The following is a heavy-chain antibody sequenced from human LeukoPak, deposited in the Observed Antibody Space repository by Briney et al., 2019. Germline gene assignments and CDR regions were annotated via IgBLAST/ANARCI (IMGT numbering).Heavy chain of an antibody. Sequence: GGSLRLSCAASGFTFSSYAMSWVRQAPGKGLEWVSAISGSGGSTYYADPVKGRFTISRDNSKNTLYLQMNSLRAEDTAVYYCANTYYYDSSGYYWGYYFDYWGQGTLVTVSS. J-gene: IGHJ4*02. D-gene: IGHD3-22*01. V-gene: IGHV3-23*01. CDR3: ANTYYYDSSGYYWGYYFDY. CDR2: ISGSGGST. CDR1: GFTFSSYA.